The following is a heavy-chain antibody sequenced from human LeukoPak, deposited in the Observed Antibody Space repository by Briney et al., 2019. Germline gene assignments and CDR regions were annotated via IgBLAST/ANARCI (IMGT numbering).Heavy chain of an antibody. CDR3: ARVLSYYSSGWYYYFDY. Sequence: SETLSLTCTVSGGSMSSYYWSWIRQPPGKGLEWIGYIYYSGSTNYNPSLKSRGTISVDTSKNQFSVKLSSVTAADTAVYYCARVLSYYSSGWYYYFDYWGQGTLVTVSS. D-gene: IGHD6-19*01. CDR2: IYYSGST. V-gene: IGHV4-59*01. J-gene: IGHJ4*02. CDR1: GGSMSSYY.